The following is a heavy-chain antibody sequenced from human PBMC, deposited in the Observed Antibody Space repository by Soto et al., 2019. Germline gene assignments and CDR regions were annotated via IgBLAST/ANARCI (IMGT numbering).Heavy chain of an antibody. D-gene: IGHD3-3*02. V-gene: IGHV4-61*01. J-gene: IGHJ4*02. CDR3: ARDSKRAAFDY. CDR1: GGSVSSGSYY. CDR2: IYYSGST. Sequence: SETLSLTCTVSGGSVSSGSYYWSWIRQPPGKGLEWIGYIYYSGSTNYNPSLKSRVTISVDTSKNQFSLKLSSVTAADTAVYYCARDSKRAAFDYWGQGTLVSVSS.